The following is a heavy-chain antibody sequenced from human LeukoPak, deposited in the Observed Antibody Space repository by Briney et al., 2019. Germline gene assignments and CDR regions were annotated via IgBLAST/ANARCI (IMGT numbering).Heavy chain of an antibody. D-gene: IGHD6-19*01. Sequence: AASVKVSCKASGDTFTAYYLHWVREAPGHGLEWMGWLNPNHGATTFAQKFQGGVTLTWDTSISTAFMELGRLRSDDTAVYYCARGEETSGWLCDYWGQGTLVTVSS. J-gene: IGHJ4*02. CDR1: GDTFTAYY. CDR2: LNPNHGAT. CDR3: ARGEETSGWLCDY. V-gene: IGHV1-2*02.